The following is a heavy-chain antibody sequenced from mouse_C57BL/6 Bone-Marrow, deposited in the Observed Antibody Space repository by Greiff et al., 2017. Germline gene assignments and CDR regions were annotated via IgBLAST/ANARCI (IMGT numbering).Heavy chain of an antibody. V-gene: IGHV1-66*01. CDR1: GYSFTSYY. CDR3: GRRRCGYGRYYVDN. Sequence: QVQLQQAGPERVKPGASVKISCKASGYSFTSYYIHWVKQRPGTGLEWIGWIYPGCGNPKYDEKFKGQATLRADTSSRSAYMQLSSLTSEDSAVYYGGRRRCGYGRYYVDNWGKGSTVTV. J-gene: IGHJ2*01. CDR2: IYPGCGNP. D-gene: IGHD2-2*01.